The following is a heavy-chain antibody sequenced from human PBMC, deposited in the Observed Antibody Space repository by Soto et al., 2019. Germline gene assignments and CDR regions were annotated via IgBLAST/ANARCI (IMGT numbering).Heavy chain of an antibody. V-gene: IGHV1-69*01. D-gene: IGHD3-10*01. CDR1: GGTFSSYA. Sequence: QVQLVQSGAEVKKPGSSVKVSCKASGGTFSSYAISWVRQAPGQGLEWMGGIIPIFGTANYAQKFQGRVTITAEESTSTAYMELSSLRSEDTAVYYCARNVGFGESIAYYYYGMDVWGQGTTVTVSS. CDR3: ARNVGFGESIAYYYYGMDV. J-gene: IGHJ6*02. CDR2: IIPIFGTA.